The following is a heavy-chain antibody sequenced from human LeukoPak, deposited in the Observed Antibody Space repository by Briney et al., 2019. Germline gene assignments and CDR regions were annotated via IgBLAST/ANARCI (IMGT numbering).Heavy chain of an antibody. CDR1: GFTFSTYA. CDR3: AKLPREYCSSTSCPNWFDT. J-gene: IGHJ5*02. V-gene: IGHV3-23*01. D-gene: IGHD2-2*01. Sequence: PGGSLRLSCSASGFTFSTYAMTWVRQAPGKGLEWVSALSASGGTTYYADSVKGRLTTSRDNSENTLYLQMNSLRAEDTAVYYCAKLPREYCSSTSCPNWFDTWGQGTLVTVSS. CDR2: LSASGGTT.